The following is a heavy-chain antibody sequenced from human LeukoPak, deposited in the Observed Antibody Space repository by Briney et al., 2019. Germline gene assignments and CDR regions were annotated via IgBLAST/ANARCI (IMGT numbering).Heavy chain of an antibody. V-gene: IGHV5-51*01. CDR1: GNSFINYW. D-gene: IGHD3-10*01. J-gene: IGHJ3*02. Sequence: GESLKISCKGSGNSFINYWIGWVRQRPGKGLELMGIIYPGDSDTRYSPSFQGQVTISADKSISTAYLQWSTLKASDTAMYYCARGNYGSGPNEAFDIWGQGTMVTVSS. CDR3: ARGNYGSGPNEAFDI. CDR2: IYPGDSDT.